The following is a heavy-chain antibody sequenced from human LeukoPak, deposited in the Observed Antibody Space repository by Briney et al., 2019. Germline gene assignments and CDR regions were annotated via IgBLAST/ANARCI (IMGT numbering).Heavy chain of an antibody. J-gene: IGHJ4*02. CDR1: GFTFSSYW. CDR3: ARDSGSGDYFGY. D-gene: IGHD2-15*01. V-gene: IGHV3-7*03. CDR2: IKQDGSEK. Sequence: GGSLRLSCAASGFTFSSYWMSWVRQAPGKGLEWVANIKQDGSEKYYVDSVKGRFTISRDNAKKSLYLQMNSLRADDTAVYYCARDSGSGDYFGYWGQGTLVTVSS.